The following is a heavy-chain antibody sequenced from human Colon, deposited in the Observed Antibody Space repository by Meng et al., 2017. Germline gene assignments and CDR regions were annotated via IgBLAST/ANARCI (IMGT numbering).Heavy chain of an antibody. D-gene: IGHD2-15*01. CDR3: AHGVVASATLGAWFDS. Sequence: QITLTEFGPTLVKPTQTLTLTCSFAGFSLNTDGVAVGWIRQPPGTAPEWLALIYWDDDARYSPSLKNRLSITQDAAKNQVVLTMTNMESVDTATYFCAHGVVASATLGAWFDSWGQGTLVTVSS. CDR2: IYWDDDA. V-gene: IGHV2-5*02. J-gene: IGHJ5*01. CDR1: GFSLNTDGVA.